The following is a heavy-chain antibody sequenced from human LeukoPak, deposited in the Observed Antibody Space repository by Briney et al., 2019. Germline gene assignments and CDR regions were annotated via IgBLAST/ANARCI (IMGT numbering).Heavy chain of an antibody. CDR3: TYGLRDAFDI. V-gene: IGHV1-46*01. CDR1: GYTFTSYY. Sequence: GASVKVSCKASGYTFTSYYMHWVRRAPGQGLEWMGIINPSGGSTSYAQKFQGRVTMTRDTSTSTVYMELSSLRSEDTAVYYCTYGLRDAFDIWGQGTMVTVSS. D-gene: IGHD4-17*01. J-gene: IGHJ3*02. CDR2: INPSGGST.